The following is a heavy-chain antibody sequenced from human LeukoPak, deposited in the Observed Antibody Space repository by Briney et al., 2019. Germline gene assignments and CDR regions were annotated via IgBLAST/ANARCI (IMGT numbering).Heavy chain of an antibody. J-gene: IGHJ4*02. CDR3: AKAFDY. V-gene: IGHV3-23*01. Sequence: GGSLRLSCAASGFPLSNYGMNWVRQAPGKGLEWVSGITGSGITTYYGDSVKGRFTISRDNSKNTLYLQMNSLRAEDAAVYYCAKAFDYWGQGTLVTVSS. CDR1: GFPLSNYG. CDR2: ITGSGITT.